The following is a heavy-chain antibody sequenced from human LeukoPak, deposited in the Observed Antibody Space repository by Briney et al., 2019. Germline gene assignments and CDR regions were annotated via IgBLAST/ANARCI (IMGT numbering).Heavy chain of an antibody. V-gene: IGHV3-9*01. D-gene: IGHD3-10*01. CDR1: GFIFEDYA. Sequence: PGGSLRLSWAAAGFIFEDYAMHWVRQAPGKGLEWVSRITRNSDRKDYVTSVRGRFTISRDNAKNSLYLQMNRLRVEDTALYYCAKDRVDGYYGLDVWGQGTTVAVSS. CDR3: AKDRVDGYYGLDV. CDR2: ITRNSDRK. J-gene: IGHJ6*02.